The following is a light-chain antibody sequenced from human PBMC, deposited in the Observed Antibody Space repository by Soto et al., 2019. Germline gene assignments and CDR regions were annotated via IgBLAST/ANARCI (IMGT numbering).Light chain of an antibody. CDR2: LGS. CDR3: MQVQQIPGT. Sequence: DIVMTQSPLSLSVTPGEPASISCRSSQSLLHSNGFNYLDWYLQKPGQSPQLLIYLGSTRASGVPDRFSGSGSGTDFTLKISRVEAEDVGVYYRMQVQQIPGTFGPGTKVDIK. J-gene: IGKJ3*01. V-gene: IGKV2-28*01. CDR1: QSLLHSNGFNY.